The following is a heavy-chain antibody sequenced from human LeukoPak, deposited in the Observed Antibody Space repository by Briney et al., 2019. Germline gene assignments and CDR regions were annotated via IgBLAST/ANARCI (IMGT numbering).Heavy chain of an antibody. Sequence: GASVKVSCKASGYTFTNYYIHWVRQAPGQGLEWMGITDPIGGSTNYAQKFQGRVTMARDTSTSTVYMELSSLRSEDSAVYYCARWTTTYLDYWGQGTLDTVSS. CDR3: ARWTTTYLDY. D-gene: IGHD4-11*01. J-gene: IGHJ4*02. CDR2: TDPIGGST. V-gene: IGHV1-46*01. CDR1: GYTFTNYY.